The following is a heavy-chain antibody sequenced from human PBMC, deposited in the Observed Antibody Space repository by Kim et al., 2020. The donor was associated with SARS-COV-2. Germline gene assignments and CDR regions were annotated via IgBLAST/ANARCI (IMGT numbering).Heavy chain of an antibody. CDR3: ASSVSSSYPPEDY. CDR2: ISSSSSYI. V-gene: IGHV3-21*01. J-gene: IGHJ4*02. D-gene: IGHD6-13*01. Sequence: GGSLRLSCAASGFTFSSYSMNWVRQAPGKGLEWVSSISSSSSYIYYADSVKGRFTISRDNAKNSLYLQMNSLRAEDTAVYYCASSVSSSYPPEDYWGQGTLVTVSS. CDR1: GFTFSSYS.